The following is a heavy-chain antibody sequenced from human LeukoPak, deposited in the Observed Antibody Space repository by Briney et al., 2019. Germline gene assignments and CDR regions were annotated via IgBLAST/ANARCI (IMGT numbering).Heavy chain of an antibody. CDR3: ARAPRGAVAGYYFDY. V-gene: IGHV3-64*01. D-gene: IGHD6-19*01. Sequence: PGGSLRLSCAASGFTFSSYAMQCVRQAPGKGLEYVSAISSNGGSTYYANSVKGRFTISRDNSKNTLYLQMGSLRAEDMAVYYCARAPRGAVAGYYFDYWGQGTLVTVSS. CDR2: ISSNGGST. J-gene: IGHJ4*02. CDR1: GFTFSSYA.